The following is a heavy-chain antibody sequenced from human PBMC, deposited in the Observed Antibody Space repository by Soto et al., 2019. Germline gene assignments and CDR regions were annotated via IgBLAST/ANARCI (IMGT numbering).Heavy chain of an antibody. CDR2: YGSGGST. CDR3: AKRLWNSGLITQGHYYYGMDV. D-gene: IGHD5-12*01. V-gene: IGHV3-NL1*01. J-gene: IGHJ6*02. CDR1: DSPSVAMA. Sequence: PGGSRDSPVQRLDSPSVAMACTGSARLQARSWSGWQLYGSGGSTYYADSVKGRFTISRDNSKNTLYLQMNSLRAEDTAVYYCAKRLWNSGLITQGHYYYGMDVWGQGTTVTVSS.